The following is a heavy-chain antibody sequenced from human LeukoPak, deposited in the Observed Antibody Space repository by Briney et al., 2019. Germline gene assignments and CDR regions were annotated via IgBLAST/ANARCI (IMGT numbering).Heavy chain of an antibody. CDR2: ISGSGGST. Sequence: PGGSLRLSCAASGFTFSSYAMSWGRQAPGKGLEWGSAISGSGGSTYYADSGKGRFTISRDNSKNTLYLQMNSLRAEDTAVYYCANLLHVAYFDYWGQGTLVTVSS. CDR3: ANLLHVAYFDY. CDR1: GFTFSSYA. D-gene: IGHD2-21*01. J-gene: IGHJ4*02. V-gene: IGHV3-23*01.